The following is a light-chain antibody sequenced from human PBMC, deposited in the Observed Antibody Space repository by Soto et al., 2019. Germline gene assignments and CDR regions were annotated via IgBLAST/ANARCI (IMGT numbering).Light chain of an antibody. J-gene: IGKJ5*01. CDR3: MQGTHWPIT. CDR1: QSLVHSDGIAY. V-gene: IGKV2-30*02. CDR2: KVS. Sequence: DVVMTQSPLSLPVTLGQPASISCRSNQSLVHSDGIAYFSWFQQRPGRSPRRLISKVSNRDSGVPARFSGSGSGTDFALKISRVEAADVGVYYCMQGTHWPITFGQGTRLEIK.